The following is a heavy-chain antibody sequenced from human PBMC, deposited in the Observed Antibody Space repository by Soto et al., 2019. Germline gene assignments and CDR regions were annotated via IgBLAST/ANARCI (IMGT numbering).Heavy chain of an antibody. CDR1: GFTFSSYS. D-gene: IGHD3-10*01. Sequence: GALRLSCAASGFTFSSYSMNWVRQAPGKGLEWVSYISSSSSTIYYADSVKSRFTISRDNAKNSLYLQMNSLRDEDTAVYYCARGGYYGSGSYYHNWYFDLWGRGTLVTVS. CDR3: ARGGYYGSGSYYHNWYFDL. J-gene: IGHJ2*01. V-gene: IGHV3-48*02. CDR2: ISSSSSTI.